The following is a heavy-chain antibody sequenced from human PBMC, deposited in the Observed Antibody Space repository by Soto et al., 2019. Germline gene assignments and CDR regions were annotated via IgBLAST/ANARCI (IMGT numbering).Heavy chain of an antibody. V-gene: IGHV3-11*01. CDR2: ISSSGSTI. J-gene: IGHJ4*02. D-gene: IGHD2-2*01. CDR3: ARSYCSSTSCYPDY. Sequence: GGSLGLSCAASRFTFSDYYMSWIRQAPGKGLEWVSYISSSGSTIYYADSVKGRFTISRDNAKNSLYLQMNSLRAEDTAVYYCARSYCSSTSCYPDYWGQGTLVTVSS. CDR1: RFTFSDYY.